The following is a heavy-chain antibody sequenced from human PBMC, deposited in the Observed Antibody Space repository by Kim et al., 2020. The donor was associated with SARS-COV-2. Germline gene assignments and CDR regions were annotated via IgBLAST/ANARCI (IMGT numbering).Heavy chain of an antibody. V-gene: IGHV4-34*01. Sequence: LETLSLTCAVYGGSLSGYSWNWIRQPPGKGLEWIWEINHSGGTNYSPSLKSRVTMSMDTSKNKFFLRLSFVIAADTAVDYCVRGHLVAAPAPILWF. CDR3: VRGHLVAAPAPILWF. D-gene: IGHD2-2*01. CDR1: GGSLSGYS. CDR2: INHSGGT. J-gene: IGHJ5*01.